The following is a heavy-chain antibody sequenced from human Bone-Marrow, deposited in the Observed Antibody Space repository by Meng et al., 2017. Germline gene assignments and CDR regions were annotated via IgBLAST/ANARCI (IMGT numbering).Heavy chain of an antibody. J-gene: IGHJ4*02. V-gene: IGHV4-4*02. CDR2: FHHSGTT. CDR3: AASSGWYRIDS. CDR1: GASVSSGYW. Sequence: QVQLQESGPGLVKPSGTLSLTCGVSGASVSSGYWWTWARQPPGKGLEWIGEFHHSGTTNYNPSLRSRVTISVDTSKNQFSLRLTSVTAADTAVYYCAASSGWYRIDSWGQGTLVTVSS. D-gene: IGHD6-19*01.